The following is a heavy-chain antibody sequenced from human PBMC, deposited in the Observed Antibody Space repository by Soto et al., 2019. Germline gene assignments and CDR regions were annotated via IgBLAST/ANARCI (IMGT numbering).Heavy chain of an antibody. V-gene: IGHV1-18*01. J-gene: IGHJ4*02. CDR1: GYGFMTYG. D-gene: IGHD3-10*01. CDR3: ARGLDGSGSYYTDY. CDR2: ISTYSGNT. Sequence: VTVSCKACGYGFMTYGKMWVRQAPGQGLEWMGRISTYSGNTNYAQSLQGRVTMTTDTSTSTAYMELRSLRSDDTAVYSCARGLDGSGSYYTDYWGPGTLVTVSS.